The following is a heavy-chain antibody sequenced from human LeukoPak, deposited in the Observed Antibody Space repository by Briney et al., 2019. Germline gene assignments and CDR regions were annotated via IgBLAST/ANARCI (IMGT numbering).Heavy chain of an antibody. CDR2: ISSSSSYI. J-gene: IGHJ4*02. D-gene: IGHD3-22*01. CDR1: GFTFSSYS. Sequence: PGGSLRLSCAASGFTFSSYSMNWVRQAPGKGLEWVSSISSSSSYIYYADSVKGRFTISRDNAKNSLYLQMNSLRAEDTAVYYCARSQYYYDSSGHYPNPFDYWGQGTLVTVSS. CDR3: ARSQYYYDSSGHYPNPFDY. V-gene: IGHV3-21*01.